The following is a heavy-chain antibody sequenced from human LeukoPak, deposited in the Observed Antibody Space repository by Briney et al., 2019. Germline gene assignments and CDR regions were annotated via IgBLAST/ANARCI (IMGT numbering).Heavy chain of an antibody. Sequence: GGSLRLSCAASGFTFSSYGMHWVRQAPGKGLEWVAVISYDGSNKYYADSVKGRFTISRDNSKNTLYLQMNSLRAEDTAVYYCAKEVDGSGSYPPFGYWGQGTLVTVSS. V-gene: IGHV3-30*18. D-gene: IGHD3-10*01. CDR3: AKEVDGSGSYPPFGY. J-gene: IGHJ4*02. CDR1: GFTFSSYG. CDR2: ISYDGSNK.